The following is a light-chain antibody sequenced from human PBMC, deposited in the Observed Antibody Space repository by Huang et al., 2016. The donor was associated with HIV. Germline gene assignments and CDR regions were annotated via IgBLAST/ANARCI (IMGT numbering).Light chain of an antibody. Sequence: DIQMTQSPSSLSASVGDRVTITCRASQGIGNSLAWYQQKPEKAPRLLLYATSTLESGVPSRVSGSGSGTHYTLTINTLQPEDSASYYCQQYHSLPWTFGQGTKVEIK. CDR3: QQYHSLPWT. CDR2: ATS. CDR1: QGIGNS. V-gene: IGKV1-NL1*01. J-gene: IGKJ1*01.